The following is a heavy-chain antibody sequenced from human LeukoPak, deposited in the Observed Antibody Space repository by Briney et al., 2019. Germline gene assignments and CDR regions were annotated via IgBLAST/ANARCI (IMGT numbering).Heavy chain of an antibody. CDR3: ATDRPYSYGYGLDY. CDR1: GYTLTELS. CDR2: FAPEDGET. D-gene: IGHD5-18*01. V-gene: IGHV1-24*01. J-gene: IGHJ4*02. Sequence: GASVKVSCKVSGYTLTELSMHWVREAPGKGLEWMGGFAPEDGETIYPQKFQSRVTMTEDTSTDTAYMELSSLRSEDTAVYYCATDRPYSYGYGLDYWGQGTLVTVSS.